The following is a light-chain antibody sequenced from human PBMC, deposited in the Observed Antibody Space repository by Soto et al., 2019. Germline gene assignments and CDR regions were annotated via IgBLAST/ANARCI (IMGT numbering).Light chain of an antibody. CDR2: AAS. V-gene: IGKV1-39*01. CDR3: QQSYRTRT. Sequence: DIQMTQSPSSLSASVGDRVTITCRASQSISSYLNWYQQKPGKAPKLLIYAASSLQSGVPSRISGSGDETDVTLTISILHTDDFATYYCQQSYRTRTFGQGTKVEIK. J-gene: IGKJ1*01. CDR1: QSISSY.